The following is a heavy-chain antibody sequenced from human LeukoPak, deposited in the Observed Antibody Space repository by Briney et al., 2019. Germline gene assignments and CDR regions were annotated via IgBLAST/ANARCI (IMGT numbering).Heavy chain of an antibody. CDR3: ARALWELLQSDAFDI. V-gene: IGHV3-64*01. CDR2: ISSNGGST. CDR1: GFTFSSYA. J-gene: IGHJ3*02. Sequence: GGSLRLSCAASGFTFSSYAMHWVRQAPGKGLEYVSAISSNGGSTYYANSVKGRFTISRDNSKNTLYLQMGSLRAEDMAVYYCARALWELLQSDAFDIWGQGTMVTVSS. D-gene: IGHD1-26*01.